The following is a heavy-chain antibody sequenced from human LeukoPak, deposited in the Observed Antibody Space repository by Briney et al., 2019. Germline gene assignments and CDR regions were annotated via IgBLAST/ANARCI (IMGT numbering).Heavy chain of an antibody. J-gene: IGHJ2*01. Sequence: SETLSLTCAVYGVSFSGYYWSWIRQPPGKGLEWIGEINHSGSTNYNPSLKSRVTISVDTSKNQSSLKLSSVTAADTAVYYCARGSDSSGWGYWYFDLWGRGTLVTVSS. CDR2: INHSGST. CDR1: GVSFSGYY. CDR3: ARGSDSSGWGYWYFDL. D-gene: IGHD6-19*01. V-gene: IGHV4-34*01.